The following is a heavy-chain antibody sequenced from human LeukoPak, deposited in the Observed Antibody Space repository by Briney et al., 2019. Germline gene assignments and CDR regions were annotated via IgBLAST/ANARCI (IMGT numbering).Heavy chain of an antibody. CDR3: ARELYCSSTNCDYGMDV. J-gene: IGHJ6*02. V-gene: IGHV5-51*01. D-gene: IGHD2-2*01. Sequence: GESLKISCKGSGYSFTSYWIGWVRQMPGKGLEWMGIIYPGDSDTRYSPSFQGQVTISADKSISTAYLQWSSLKASDTAMYYCARELYCSSTNCDYGMDVWGQGTTVTVS. CDR1: GYSFTSYW. CDR2: IYPGDSDT.